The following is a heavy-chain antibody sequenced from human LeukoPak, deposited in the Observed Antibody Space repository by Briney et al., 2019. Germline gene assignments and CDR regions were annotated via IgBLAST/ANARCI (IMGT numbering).Heavy chain of an antibody. CDR2: IYRGGTT. D-gene: IGHD2/OR15-2a*01. CDR3: AKNSNALGDVNWFVP. V-gene: IGHV4-59*01. Sequence: SETLSLTCAVSGGSISNDYWNWIRQPPGKGLEWIGYIYRGGTTNYNPSLKGRVAIPVDTSKNQFSLRLSSVTAADTAVYYCAKNSNALGDVNWFVPWGQGTLVTVSS. CDR1: GGSISNDY. J-gene: IGHJ5*02.